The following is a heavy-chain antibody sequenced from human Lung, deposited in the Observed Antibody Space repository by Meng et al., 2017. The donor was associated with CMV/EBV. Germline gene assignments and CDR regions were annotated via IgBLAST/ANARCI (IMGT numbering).Heavy chain of an antibody. V-gene: IGHV3-7*01. CDR3: ARDFDY. Sequence: GGSLRLSCKVSGFTFSNYWMNWVRQTPEKGLEWVANIKKDGSGKNYLGSVKGRFTISRDNAKNSLYLQMNRLRVEDTAVYYCARDFDYWGQGTLVTVSS. CDR1: GFTFSNYW. J-gene: IGHJ4*02. CDR2: IKKDGSGK.